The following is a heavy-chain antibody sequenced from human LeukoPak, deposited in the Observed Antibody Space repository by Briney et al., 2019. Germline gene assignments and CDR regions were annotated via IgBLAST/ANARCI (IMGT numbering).Heavy chain of an antibody. D-gene: IGHD2-15*01. V-gene: IGHV3-33*01. Sequence: QSGGSLRLSCAASGFTFSSYGMNWVRQAPGKGLEWVAVIWYDGTNTYYADSVKGRFTISRDNSKNTLYLQMNSLRAEDTAVYYCARDFCSGGSCYPDAFDIWGQGTMVTVSS. J-gene: IGHJ3*02. CDR2: IWYDGTNT. CDR3: ARDFCSGGSCYPDAFDI. CDR1: GFTFSSYG.